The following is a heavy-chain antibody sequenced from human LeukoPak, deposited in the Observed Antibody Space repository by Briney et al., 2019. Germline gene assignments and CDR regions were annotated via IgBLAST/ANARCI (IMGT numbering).Heavy chain of an antibody. J-gene: IGHJ3*02. CDR1: GFTVSSNY. CDR3: ATEGARRAFDI. V-gene: IGHV3-66*01. Sequence: TGGSLRLSCAASGFTVSSNYMSWVRQAPGKGLEWVSVIYSGGSTYYADSVKGRFTISRDNSKNTLYLQMNSLRAEDTAVYYCATEGARRAFDIWGQGTMVTVSS. CDR2: IYSGGST. D-gene: IGHD1-26*01.